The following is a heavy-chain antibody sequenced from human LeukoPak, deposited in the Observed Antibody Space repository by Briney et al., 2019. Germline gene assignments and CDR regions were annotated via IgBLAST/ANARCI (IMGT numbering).Heavy chain of an antibody. Sequence: PGGSVRLSCAASGYTFSSHAMSWVRQAPGKGLEWVSAISTSGGSTYYADSVKGRFTISRDNSRNTLYLQMNSLRAEDTAIYYCALRGGQPDPFDYWGQGTLVTVSP. CDR1: GYTFSSHA. V-gene: IGHV3-23*01. J-gene: IGHJ4*02. D-gene: IGHD3-10*01. CDR3: ALRGGQPDPFDY. CDR2: ISTSGGST.